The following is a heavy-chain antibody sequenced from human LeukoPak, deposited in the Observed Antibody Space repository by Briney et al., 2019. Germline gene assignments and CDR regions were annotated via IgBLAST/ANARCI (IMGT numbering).Heavy chain of an antibody. CDR2: IYYSGST. D-gene: IGHD1-14*01. J-gene: IGHJ4*02. Sequence: SETLSLTCTVSGGSVSSGSYYWSWIRQPPGKGLEWIGYIYYSGSTNYNPSLESRVTISVDTSKNQFSLKLSSVTAADTAVYYCARGRYTSYFDYWGQGTLVTVSS. CDR3: ARGRYTSYFDY. CDR1: GGSVSSGSYY. V-gene: IGHV4-61*01.